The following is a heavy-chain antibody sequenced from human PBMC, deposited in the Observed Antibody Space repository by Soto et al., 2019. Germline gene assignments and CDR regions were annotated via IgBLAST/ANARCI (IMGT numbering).Heavy chain of an antibody. V-gene: IGHV5-51*01. J-gene: IGHJ5*02. CDR1: GYSFTSYW. CDR2: IYPGDSDT. Sequence: EVQLVQSGAEVKKPGESLKISCKGSGYSFTSYWIGWVRQMPGKGLEWMGIIYPGDSDTRYSPSFQGQVTISADKSISTAYLQWSSLKASDTAMYYCARAPSSSWYIDGGYNWFDPWGQGTLVTVSS. CDR3: ARAPSSSWYIDGGYNWFDP. D-gene: IGHD6-13*01.